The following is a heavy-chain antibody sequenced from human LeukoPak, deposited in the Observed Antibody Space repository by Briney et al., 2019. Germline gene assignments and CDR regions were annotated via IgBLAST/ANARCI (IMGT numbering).Heavy chain of an antibody. CDR3: ARDPRPIAARTHIDY. D-gene: IGHD6-6*01. CDR1: GFTFSSYA. CDR2: ISYDGSNK. J-gene: IGHJ4*02. Sequence: GGSLRLSCAASGFTFSSYAMSWVRQAPGKGLEWVAVISYDGSNKYYADSVKGRFTISRDNSRNTLYLQMNSLRAEDTAVYYCARDPRPIAARTHIDYWGQGTLVTVSS. V-gene: IGHV3-30-3*01.